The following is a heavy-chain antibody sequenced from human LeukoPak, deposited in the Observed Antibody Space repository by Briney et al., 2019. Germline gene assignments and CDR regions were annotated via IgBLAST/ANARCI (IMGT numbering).Heavy chain of an antibody. Sequence: GGSLTLSCAGSGFTFGGYGMHWVRLAPGKGLEWVSSIRYDGSKKYYKDSMKGRFTVSRDNSKNTLYLQMNSLTGEDTAIYYCAREDWGHCSGQACLGALDIWGQGTMVTVSP. J-gene: IGHJ3*02. CDR3: AREDWGHCSGQACLGALDI. D-gene: IGHD2-15*01. CDR2: IRYDGSKK. CDR1: GFTFGGYG. V-gene: IGHV3-30*02.